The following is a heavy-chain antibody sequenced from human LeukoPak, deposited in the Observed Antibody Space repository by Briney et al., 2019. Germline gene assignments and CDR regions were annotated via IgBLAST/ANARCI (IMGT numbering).Heavy chain of an antibody. CDR3: ARDGDSIYCSSTSCPIWFDP. CDR2: IIPIFGTA. D-gene: IGHD2-2*01. V-gene: IGHV1-69*05. CDR1: GYTFTSYD. J-gene: IGHJ5*02. Sequence: SVKVSCKASGYTFTSYDISWVRQAPGQGLEWMGRIIPIFGTANYAQKFQGRVTITTDESTSTAYMELSSLRSEDTAVYYCARDGDSIYCSSTSCPIWFDPWGQGTLVTVSS.